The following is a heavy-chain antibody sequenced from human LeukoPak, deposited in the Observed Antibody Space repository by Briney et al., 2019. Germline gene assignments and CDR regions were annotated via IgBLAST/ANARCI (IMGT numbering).Heavy chain of an antibody. Sequence: ASVKVSCKVSGYTLTELSMHWVRQAPGKGLEWMGGFDPEDGETIYAQKFQGRVTMTEDTSTDTAYMELSSLRSEDTAVYYCATLREYYYDSSGYYYSDYWGQGTLVTVSS. CDR3: ATLREYYYDSSGYYYSDY. J-gene: IGHJ4*02. V-gene: IGHV1-24*01. D-gene: IGHD3-22*01. CDR2: FDPEDGET. CDR1: GYTLTELS.